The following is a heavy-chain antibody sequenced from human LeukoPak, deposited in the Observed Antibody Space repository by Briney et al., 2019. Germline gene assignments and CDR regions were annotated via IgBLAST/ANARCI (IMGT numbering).Heavy chain of an antibody. D-gene: IGHD2-15*01. Sequence: PGGSLRLSCAASGFTFSSYAMHWVRQALGKGLEWVAVISYDGSNKYYADSVKGRFTISRDNSKNTLYLQMNSLRAEDTAVYYCARGTGRDIPGGDWFDPWGQGTLVTVSS. CDR2: ISYDGSNK. V-gene: IGHV3-30-3*01. CDR3: ARGTGRDIPGGDWFDP. J-gene: IGHJ5*02. CDR1: GFTFSSYA.